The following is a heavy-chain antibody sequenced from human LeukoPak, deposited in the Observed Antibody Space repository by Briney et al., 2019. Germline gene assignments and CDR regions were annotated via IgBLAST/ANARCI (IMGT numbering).Heavy chain of an antibody. Sequence: ASVKVSFKDSLYTFSDFYIHWVRQAPGQGLEWMGWINPNSDVTNYAQKLQGRVTITRDTSIDTAYMQLSRLRSDDTAVYYCAKDRYGDYEAPFHYYMDAWGRGTTVTVSS. CDR1: LYTFSDFY. J-gene: IGHJ6*03. CDR3: AKDRYGDYEAPFHYYMDA. D-gene: IGHD5-12*01. CDR2: INPNSDVT. V-gene: IGHV1-2*02.